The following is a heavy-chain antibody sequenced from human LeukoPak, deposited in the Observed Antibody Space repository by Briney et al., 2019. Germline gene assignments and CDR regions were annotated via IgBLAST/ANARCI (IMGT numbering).Heavy chain of an antibody. J-gene: IGHJ4*02. CDR3: AKAGGGGYSGSWYGVYFDY. D-gene: IGHD6-13*01. CDR1: GFTFDDYA. V-gene: IGHV3-9*03. CDR2: ISWNSGSI. Sequence: GGSLRLSCAASGFTFDDYAMHWVRQAPGKGLEWVSGISWNSGSIGYADSVKGRFTISRDNAKNSLYLQMNSLRAEDMALYYCAKAGGGGYSGSWYGVYFDYWGQGTLVTVSS.